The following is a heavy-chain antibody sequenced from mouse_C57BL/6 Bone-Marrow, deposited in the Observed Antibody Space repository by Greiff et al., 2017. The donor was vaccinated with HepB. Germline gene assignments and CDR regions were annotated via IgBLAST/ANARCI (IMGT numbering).Heavy chain of an antibody. J-gene: IGHJ4*01. CDR3: ARSGDYGAMDY. V-gene: IGHV1-63*01. CDR1: GYTFTNYW. Sequence: QVQLKQSGAELVRPGTSVKMSCKASGYTFTNYWIGWAKQRPGHGLEWIGDIYPGGGYTNYNEKFKGKATLTADKSSSTAYMQFSSLTSEDSAIYYCARSGDYGAMDYWGQGTSVTVSS. CDR2: IYPGGGYT.